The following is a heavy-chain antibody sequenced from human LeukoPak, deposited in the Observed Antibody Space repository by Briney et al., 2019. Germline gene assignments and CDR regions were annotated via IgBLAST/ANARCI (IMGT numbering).Heavy chain of an antibody. J-gene: IGHJ4*02. V-gene: IGHV3-43*02. CDR2: ISGDGGTT. CDR1: GFTFVDFA. Sequence: GGSLRLSCAASGFTFVDFAMHWVRQAPGKGLEWVSLISGDGGTTYYTDSVKGRFTISRDNSNSSLYLQMNSLRAEDSALYYCAKDRRGGQLWSQTDSWGQGTLVTVSS. D-gene: IGHD3-16*01. CDR3: AKDRRGGQLWSQTDS.